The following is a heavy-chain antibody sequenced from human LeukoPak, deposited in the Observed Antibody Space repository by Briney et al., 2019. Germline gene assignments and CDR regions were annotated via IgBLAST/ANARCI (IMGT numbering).Heavy chain of an antibody. CDR1: GFPFSSYS. D-gene: IGHD2-2*02. CDR3: ARDSCSSTSCYRRGYNWFDP. Sequence: GGSLRLSCAASGFPFSSYSMHWVRQAPGKGLEWVSSISISSSYIYYADSVKGRFTISRDNAKNSLYLQMNSLRAQDTAVYYCARDSCSSTSCYRRGYNWFDPWGQGTLVTVSS. V-gene: IGHV3-21*01. J-gene: IGHJ5*02. CDR2: ISISSSYI.